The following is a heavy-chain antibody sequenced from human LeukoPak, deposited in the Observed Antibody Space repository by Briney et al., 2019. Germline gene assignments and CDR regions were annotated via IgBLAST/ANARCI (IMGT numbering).Heavy chain of an antibody. CDR3: ARGLSGVWYDP. CDR2: ISSSGSTI. D-gene: IGHD3-16*02. CDR1: GFTFSSYE. V-gene: IGHV3-48*03. Sequence: GGSLRLSCAASGFTFSSYEMNWVRQAPGKGLEWVSYISSSGSTIYYADSVKGRFTISRDNAKNSLYLQMNSLRAEDTAIYYCARGLSGVWYDPWGQGALVTVSS. J-gene: IGHJ5*02.